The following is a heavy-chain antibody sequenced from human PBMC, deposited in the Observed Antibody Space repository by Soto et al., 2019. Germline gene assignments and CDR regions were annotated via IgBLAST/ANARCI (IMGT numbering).Heavy chain of an antibody. Sequence: SVKVSCKASGGTFSSYTISWVRQAPGQGLEWMGRIIPILGIANYADSVKGRFTITRDNAKNSLYLEMNSLRDEDTAVYYCASHYDMWSGYLSPVDYWGQGTLVTVSS. CDR1: GGTFSSYT. CDR2: IIPILGIA. D-gene: IGHD3-3*01. V-gene: IGHV1-69*02. J-gene: IGHJ4*02. CDR3: ASHYDMWSGYLSPVDY.